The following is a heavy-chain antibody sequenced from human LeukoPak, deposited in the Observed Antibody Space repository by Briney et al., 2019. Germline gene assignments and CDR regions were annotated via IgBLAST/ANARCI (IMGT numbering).Heavy chain of an antibody. Sequence: PSETLPLTCTVSGGSVSSYYWSWIRQPAGKGLEWIGRIYTNGGTNYNASLRSRVTISVDKSNNQFSLKMTSVTVADTAVYYCAGRDYWGQGILVTVSS. V-gene: IGHV4-4*07. CDR1: GGSVSSYY. CDR2: IYTNGGT. CDR3: AGRDY. J-gene: IGHJ4*02.